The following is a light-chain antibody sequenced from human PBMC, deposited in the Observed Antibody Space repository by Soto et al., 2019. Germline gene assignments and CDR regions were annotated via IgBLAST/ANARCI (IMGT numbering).Light chain of an antibody. CDR3: QQYNNWPLT. Sequence: EIVMTQSPATLSVSPGERATLSCRASQSVSSNLAWYQQKTGQAPRLLLYVASTRATGIPARFSGSGSGTELTLTISRLQSEDFAVYYCQQYNNWPLTFRGGTKVEIQ. CDR2: VAS. J-gene: IGKJ4*01. V-gene: IGKV3-15*01. CDR1: QSVSSN.